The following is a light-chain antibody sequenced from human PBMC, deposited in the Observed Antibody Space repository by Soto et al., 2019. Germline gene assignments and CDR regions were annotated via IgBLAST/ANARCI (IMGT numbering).Light chain of an antibody. J-gene: IGKJ1*01. V-gene: IGKV1-5*03. CDR2: KAS. CDR1: QTISSW. Sequence: IQMTQSPSTLSGSVGDRVTITCRASQTISSWLAWYQQKPGKAPKLLIYKASTLKSGVPSRFSGSGSGTEFTLTISSLQPDDFATYYCQQYNSYSEAFGQGTKLDIK. CDR3: QQYNSYSEA.